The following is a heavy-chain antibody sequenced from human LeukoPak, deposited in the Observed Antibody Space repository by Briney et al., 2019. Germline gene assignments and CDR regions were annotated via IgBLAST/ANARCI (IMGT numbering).Heavy chain of an antibody. CDR2: IYYSGST. CDR3: ARDGGYYGSGSYYKKPYYYYGMDV. J-gene: IGHJ6*04. Sequence: SETLSLTCTVSGGSVSSGSYYWSWIRQPPGKGLEWIGYIYYSGSTNYNPSLKSRVTISVDTSKNQFSLKLSSVTAADTAVYYCARDGGYYGSGSYYKKPYYYYGMDVWGKGTTVTVSS. CDR1: GGSVSSGSYY. D-gene: IGHD3-10*01. V-gene: IGHV4-61*01.